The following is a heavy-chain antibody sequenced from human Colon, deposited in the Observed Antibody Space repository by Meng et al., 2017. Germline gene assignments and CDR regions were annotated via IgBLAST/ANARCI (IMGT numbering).Heavy chain of an antibody. CDR2: ISPTGGKT. Sequence: GGSLRLSCAASGFTFSSYAMGWVRQAPRKGLEWISSISPTGGKTFHADSVKGRFTISRDNSKKTLYLQMNSLRAEDTAEYYCAKHGGPWGQGTLVTVSS. V-gene: IGHV3-23*01. CDR1: GFTFSSYA. J-gene: IGHJ4*02. D-gene: IGHD3-10*01. CDR3: AKHGGP.